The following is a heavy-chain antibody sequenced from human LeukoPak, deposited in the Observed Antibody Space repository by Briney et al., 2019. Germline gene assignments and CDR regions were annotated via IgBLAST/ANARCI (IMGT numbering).Heavy chain of an antibody. V-gene: IGHV3-21*04. Sequence: PGGSLRLSCAASGFTFSSYGMSWVRQAPGKGLEWVSTISSSGSTIYYADSVKGRFTISRDNAKNSLYLQMNSLRAEDTAVYYCARVSYSSGWYPRYYYYYYMDVWGKGTTVTISS. CDR3: ARVSYSSGWYPRYYYYYYMDV. J-gene: IGHJ6*03. CDR2: ISSSGSTI. D-gene: IGHD6-19*01. CDR1: GFTFSSYG.